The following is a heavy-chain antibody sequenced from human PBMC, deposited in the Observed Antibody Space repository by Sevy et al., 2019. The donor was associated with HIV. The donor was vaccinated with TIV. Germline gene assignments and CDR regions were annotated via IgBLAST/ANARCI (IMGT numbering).Heavy chain of an antibody. CDR1: GYTFTTYA. J-gene: IGHJ5*02. D-gene: IGHD2-15*01. CDR2: ISAYSGNK. Sequence: ASVKVSCKASGYTFTTYAISWVRQVPGQGLEGMGWISAYSGNKNYAQRLQGRVTLTTDTSTGTAYMELRSLRSDDTAVYYCARDVDNIRFDPWGQGTLVTVSS. CDR3: ARDVDNIRFDP. V-gene: IGHV1-18*01.